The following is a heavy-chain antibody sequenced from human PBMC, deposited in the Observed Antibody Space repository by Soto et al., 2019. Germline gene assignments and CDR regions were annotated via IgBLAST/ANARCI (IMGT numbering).Heavy chain of an antibody. J-gene: IGHJ4*02. CDR3: ARAGKYYYDSSGYYYDGEIDY. CDR2: IIPIFGTA. V-gene: IGHV1-69*01. Sequence: GQGLEWMGGIIPIFGTANYAQKFQGRVTITADESTSTAYMELSSLRSEDTAVYYCARAGKYYYDSSGYYYDGEIDYRGQGTLVTVS. D-gene: IGHD3-22*01.